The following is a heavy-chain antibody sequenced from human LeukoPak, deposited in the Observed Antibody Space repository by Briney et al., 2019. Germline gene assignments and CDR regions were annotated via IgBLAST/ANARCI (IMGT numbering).Heavy chain of an antibody. CDR2: IYYSGST. D-gene: IGHD2-21*02. CDR3: ASPLAYCGGDCYGP. CDR1: GGSISSYY. J-gene: IGHJ4*02. V-gene: IGHV4-39*01. Sequence: SETLSLTCTVSGGSISSYYWGWIRQPPGKGLEWIGSIYYSGSTYYNPSLKSRVTISVDTSKNQFSLKLSSVTAADTAVYYCASPLAYCGGDCYGPWGQGTLVTVSS.